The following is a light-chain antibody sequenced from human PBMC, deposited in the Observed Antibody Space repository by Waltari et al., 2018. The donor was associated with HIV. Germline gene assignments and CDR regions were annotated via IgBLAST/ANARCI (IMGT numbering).Light chain of an antibody. J-gene: IGKJ4*01. CDR3: QQYYSTPLT. Sequence: DIVMTQSPDSLAVSLGERATINCKSSQSVLYSSNNKNYLAWYQQKPGQPPTLLIYWASTRDSGVPDRFSGSVSGTDFTLTISSLQAEDVAVYYCQQYYSTPLTFGGGTTVEIK. CDR1: QSVLYSSNNKNY. CDR2: WAS. V-gene: IGKV4-1*01.